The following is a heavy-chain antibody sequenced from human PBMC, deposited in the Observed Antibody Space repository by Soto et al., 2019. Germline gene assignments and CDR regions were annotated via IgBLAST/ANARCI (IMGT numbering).Heavy chain of an antibody. Sequence: SETLSLTCAVYGGSFSGYYWSWIRQPPGKGLEWIGEINHSGSTNYNPSLKSRVTISVDTSKNQFSLKLSSVTAADTAVYYCECCIAEAGSPYNWFDPWGQGTLVTVSS. CDR2: INHSGST. V-gene: IGHV4-34*01. D-gene: IGHD6-13*01. J-gene: IGHJ5*02. CDR1: GGSFSGYY. CDR3: ECCIAEAGSPYNWFDP.